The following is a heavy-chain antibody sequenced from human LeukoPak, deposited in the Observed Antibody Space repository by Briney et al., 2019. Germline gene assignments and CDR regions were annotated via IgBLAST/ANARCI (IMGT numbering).Heavy chain of an antibody. CDR2: ISPYNGNT. V-gene: IGHV1-18*01. J-gene: IGHJ4*02. Sequence: ASVKVSCKASGYTFISYGISWVRQAPGQGLEWMGWISPYNGNTNYAQKLQGRVTMTTDTSTSTAYMELRSLRSDDTAVFYCARGLGTYPEIPLDYWGQGTLVTVSS. CDR3: ARGLGTYPEIPLDY. D-gene: IGHD3-16*02. CDR1: GYTFISYG.